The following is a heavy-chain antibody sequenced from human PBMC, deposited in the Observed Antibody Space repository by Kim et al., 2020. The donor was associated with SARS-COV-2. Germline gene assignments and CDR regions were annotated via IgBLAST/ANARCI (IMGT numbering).Heavy chain of an antibody. CDR1: GYTFSSYG. Sequence: ASVKVSCKASGYTFSSYGISWVRQAPGQGLEWMGCISAYNGNTNYAQKLQGRVTMTTDTATSTAYMGLRSLRSDDTAVYYCARVQDYRVYYYGMDVWGQGTTVTVSS. CDR2: ISAYNGNT. J-gene: IGHJ6*02. V-gene: IGHV1-18*01. D-gene: IGHD4-4*01. CDR3: ARVQDYRVYYYGMDV.